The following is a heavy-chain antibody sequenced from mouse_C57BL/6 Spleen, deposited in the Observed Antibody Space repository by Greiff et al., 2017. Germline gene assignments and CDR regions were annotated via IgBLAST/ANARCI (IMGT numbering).Heavy chain of an antibody. D-gene: IGHD2-4*01. CDR1: GYTFTSYW. Sequence: QVQLQQSGAELVKPGASVKMSCKASGYTFTSYWITWVKQRPGQGLEWIGDIYPGSGSTNSNEKFKSKATLTVDTSSSTAYMQLSSLTSEDSAVYYCARFDYGFDYWGQGTTLTVSS. CDR2: IYPGSGST. V-gene: IGHV1-55*01. J-gene: IGHJ2*01. CDR3: ARFDYGFDY.